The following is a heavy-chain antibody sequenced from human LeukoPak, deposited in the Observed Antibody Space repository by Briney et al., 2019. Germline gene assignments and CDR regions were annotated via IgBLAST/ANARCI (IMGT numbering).Heavy chain of an antibody. V-gene: IGHV3-7*03. J-gene: IGHJ4*02. D-gene: IGHD6-13*01. CDR3: VRDNPRQQGFAY. CDR2: ILPDGSKK. Sequence: GGSLRLSCAASEFNFSFYWMTWVRQAPGKGLEWVANILPDGSKKYYLDSVKGRFTVSRDNAKNSLYLQMNSLRAEDTAVYYCVRDNPRQQGFAYWGQGTLVTVSS. CDR1: EFNFSFYW.